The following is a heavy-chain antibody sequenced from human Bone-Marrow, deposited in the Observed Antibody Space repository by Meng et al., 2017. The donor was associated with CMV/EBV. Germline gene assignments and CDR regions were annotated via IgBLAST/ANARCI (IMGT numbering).Heavy chain of an antibody. D-gene: IGHD3-3*01. CDR2: INHSGST. Sequence: GSLRLSCAVYGGSLSDYYYSWIRQPPGKGLEWIGEINHSGSTDYNPSLKSRATISVDTSKNQFSLKLTSVTAADTAVYYCARARRYYDFWSGFGPTDWGQGTLVTGSS. V-gene: IGHV4-34*01. CDR1: GGSLSDYY. CDR3: ARARRYYDFWSGFGPTD. J-gene: IGHJ4*02.